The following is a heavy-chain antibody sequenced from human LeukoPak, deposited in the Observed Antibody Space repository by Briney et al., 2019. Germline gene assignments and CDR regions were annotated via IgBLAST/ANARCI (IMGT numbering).Heavy chain of an antibody. V-gene: IGHV4-4*07. CDR1: GGSISSYY. CDR3: ARDYDGYSYGYYYYYGMDV. Sequence: SETLSLTCTVSGGSISSYYWSWIRQPAGKGLEWIGRIYTSGSTNYNPSLKSRVTMSVDTSKNQFSLKLSSVTAADTAVYYCARDYDGYSYGYYYYYGMDVWGKGPRSPSPQ. D-gene: IGHD5-18*01. J-gene: IGHJ6*01. CDR2: IYTSGST.